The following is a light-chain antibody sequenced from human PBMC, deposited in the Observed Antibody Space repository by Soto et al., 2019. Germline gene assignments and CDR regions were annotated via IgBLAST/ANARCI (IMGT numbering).Light chain of an antibody. Sequence: EIVLTQSPGTLSLSPGERATLSCRASQSVSSSYLAWYQQIPGQAPRLLIYGASVRATGIPDRFSGSGSGTDFTLTISRLEAEDFAVYFCQQYGSSPVTFGGGTKVEIK. CDR3: QQYGSSPVT. CDR1: QSVSSSY. J-gene: IGKJ4*01. CDR2: GAS. V-gene: IGKV3-20*01.